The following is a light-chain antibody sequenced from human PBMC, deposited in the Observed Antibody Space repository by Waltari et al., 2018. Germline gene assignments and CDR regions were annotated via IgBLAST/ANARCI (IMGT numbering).Light chain of an antibody. J-gene: IGLJ3*02. V-gene: IGLV2-14*01. CDR1: SSDVGRYNY. CDR2: DVS. CDR3: CSFTTRSTWV. Sequence: QSALPQPASVSGSPGQSITISCTGTSSDVGRYNYVSWYQQHPGKVPKLLIFDVSNRPSGVSHRFSGSKSGNTASLTISGLQAEDESDYYCCSFTTRSTWVFGGGTKLTVL.